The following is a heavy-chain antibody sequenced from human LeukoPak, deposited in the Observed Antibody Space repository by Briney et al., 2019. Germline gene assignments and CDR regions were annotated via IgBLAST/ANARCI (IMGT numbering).Heavy chain of an antibody. J-gene: IGHJ3*02. CDR2: IIPIFGTA. CDR3: ARAVTKADAFDI. D-gene: IGHD4-11*01. V-gene: IGHV1-69*01. CDR1: GGTFSSYA. Sequence: SVKVSCKASGGTFSSYAISWVRQAPGQGLEWMGGIIPIFGTANYAQKFQGRVTITADESTSTAYMELSSLRSEDTAVYYCARAVTKADAFDIWGQGTMVTVSS.